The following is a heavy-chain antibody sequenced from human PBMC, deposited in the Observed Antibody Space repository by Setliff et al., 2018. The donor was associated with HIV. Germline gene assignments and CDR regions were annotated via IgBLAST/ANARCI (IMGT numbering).Heavy chain of an antibody. CDR2: IYTTGSP. CDR1: GASLTRGYYY. Sequence: PSETLSLTCTVSGASLTRGYYYWSWIRQPAGKGLEWIGRIYTTGSPNYNSSLQSRVTISADTSRNHFSLRLGSVTAADTAVYYCARLWAYYDSSGRTAFDIWGQGTMVTVS. V-gene: IGHV4-61*02. J-gene: IGHJ3*02. D-gene: IGHD3-22*01. CDR3: ARLWAYYDSSGRTAFDI.